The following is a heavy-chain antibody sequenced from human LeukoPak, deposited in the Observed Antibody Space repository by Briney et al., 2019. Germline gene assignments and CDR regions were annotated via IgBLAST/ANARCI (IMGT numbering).Heavy chain of an antibody. J-gene: IGHJ4*02. V-gene: IGHV3-48*04. CDR3: ARSHGLAAAGTRLHYFDY. Sequence: PGGSLRLSSAASGFTFSSYSMNWVRQAPGKGLEWVSYISSSSSTIYYADSVKGRFTISRDNAKNSLYLQMNSLRAEDTAVYYCARSHGLAAAGTRLHYFDYWGQGTLVTVSS. D-gene: IGHD6-13*01. CDR2: ISSSSSTI. CDR1: GFTFSSYS.